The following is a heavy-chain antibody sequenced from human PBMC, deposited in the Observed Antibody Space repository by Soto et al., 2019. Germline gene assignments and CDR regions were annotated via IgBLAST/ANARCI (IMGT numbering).Heavy chain of an antibody. CDR1: GGSISGGGYY. CDR3: ARVSSGWDYFDN. CDR2: IYYSGST. D-gene: IGHD6-19*01. V-gene: IGHV4-31*03. J-gene: IGHJ4*02. Sequence: QVQLQESGPGLVKPSQTLSLTCTVSGGSISGGGYYWSWIRQHPGMGLEWIGNIYYSGSTHYNASLKSRVTMSVDTSKKQFSLKLRSVTAADTAIYYCARVSSGWDYFDNWGQGTLVTVSS.